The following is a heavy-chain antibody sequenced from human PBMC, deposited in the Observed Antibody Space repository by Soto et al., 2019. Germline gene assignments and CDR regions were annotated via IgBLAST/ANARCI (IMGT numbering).Heavy chain of an antibody. D-gene: IGHD6-19*01. V-gene: IGHV3-23*01. J-gene: IGHJ4*02. CDR3: AKAKSSGWYFSDY. Sequence: GGSLRLSCAGTGFTFSSYDMSWVRQAPGKGLEWVSTIRGSGGSTYYADSVKGRFAISRDNSKNTLYLQMNSLRAEDTAVYYCAKAKSSGWYFSDYWGQGTLVTVSS. CDR1: GFTFSSYD. CDR2: IRGSGGST.